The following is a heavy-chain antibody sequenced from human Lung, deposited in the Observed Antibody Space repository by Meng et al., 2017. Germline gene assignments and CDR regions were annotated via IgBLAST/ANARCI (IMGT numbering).Heavy chain of an antibody. V-gene: IGHV1-18*01. CDR3: ARAEEEYCSGGSCPNFDF. Sequence: QVQLVQSGGEVKNLGALVKVSRKASGHTFTSHGITWVRQAPGQGLEWLGWISGYNGNTNYAQKLQGRVTMTTDTSTSTAYMELRSLRSDDTAVYYCARAEEEYCSGGSCPNFDFWGQGTLVTVSS. CDR1: GHTFTSHG. D-gene: IGHD2-15*01. CDR2: ISGYNGNT. J-gene: IGHJ4*02.